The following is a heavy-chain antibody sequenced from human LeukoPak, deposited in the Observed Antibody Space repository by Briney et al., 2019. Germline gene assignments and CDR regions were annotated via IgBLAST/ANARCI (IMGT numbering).Heavy chain of an antibody. CDR2: INQDGSET. Sequence: PGGSLRLSCAASGFTVSSNYMSWVRQAPGKGLEWVANINQDGSETYYADSVKGRFTMSRDNGKNSLDLQMNSLRAEDTAVYYCAGPELTGWSVLSDFWGQGTLVTVSS. J-gene: IGHJ4*02. CDR1: GFTVSSNY. V-gene: IGHV3-7*01. D-gene: IGHD2-15*01. CDR3: AGPELTGWSVLSDF.